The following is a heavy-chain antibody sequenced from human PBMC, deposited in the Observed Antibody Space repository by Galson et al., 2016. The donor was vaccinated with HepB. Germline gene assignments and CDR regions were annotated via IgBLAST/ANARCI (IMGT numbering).Heavy chain of an antibody. CDR3: AKDRDHFGDYVFDY. CDR1: GFTFSDHA. V-gene: IGHV3-23*01. CDR2: ISGDGHGT. J-gene: IGHJ4*02. D-gene: IGHD4-17*01. Sequence: SLRLSCAASGFTFSDHAMSWFRQAPGKGLEWVSGISGDGHGTYYADSVKGRFTISRDNSKNTLYLQMNSLRADDTALYYCAKDRDHFGDYVFDYWGQGTLVTVSS.